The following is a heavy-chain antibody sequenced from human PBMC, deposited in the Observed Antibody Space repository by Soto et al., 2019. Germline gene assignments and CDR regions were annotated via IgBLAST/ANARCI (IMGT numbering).Heavy chain of an antibody. D-gene: IGHD1-26*01. Sequence: PGGSLRLSCAASGFSFSNYAMSWVRQAPGKGLEWVSAISGSDGSTYYAGSVKGRFTISRDNSKNALYLQMNSLRAEDTAVYYCAKEAYSGSYYWFDPWGQGTLVTVSS. CDR3: AKEAYSGSYYWFDP. CDR2: ISGSDGST. V-gene: IGHV3-23*01. J-gene: IGHJ5*02. CDR1: GFSFSNYA.